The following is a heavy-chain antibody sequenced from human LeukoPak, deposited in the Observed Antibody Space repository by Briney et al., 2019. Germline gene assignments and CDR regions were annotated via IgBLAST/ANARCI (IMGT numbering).Heavy chain of an antibody. D-gene: IGHD1-7*01. CDR3: AKEGKTRNWNYYQAKPVY. J-gene: IGHJ4*02. CDR2: ISGSGGNT. V-gene: IGHV3-23*01. CDR1: GFTFSTSA. Sequence: PGGSLRLSCAASGFTFSTSAMSRVRQAPGKGLEWVSGISGSGGNTYYADSVKGRFTISRDNSKNTLYLQMSSLRVEDTAVYYCAKEGKTRNWNYYQAKPVYWGQGTLVTVSS.